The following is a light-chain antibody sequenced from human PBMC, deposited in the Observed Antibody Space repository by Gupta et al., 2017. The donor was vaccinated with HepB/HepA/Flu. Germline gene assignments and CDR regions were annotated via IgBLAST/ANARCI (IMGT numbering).Light chain of an antibody. CDR2: DAS. CDR1: QRIGYY. CDR3: QQRNNWPLT. V-gene: IGKV3D-11*01. Sequence: EVVLTQSPDTLSLSPGERATLSCRASQRIGYYLAWYQQKPGQAPRLLIYDASKRATGIPARFSSSGPCTDLYFTSTSSSLEPEDFAVYYCQQRNNWPLTFGGGTKVEIK. J-gene: IGKJ4*01.